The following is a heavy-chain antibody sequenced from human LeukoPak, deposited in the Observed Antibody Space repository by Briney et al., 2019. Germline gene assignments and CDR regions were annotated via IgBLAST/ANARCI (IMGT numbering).Heavy chain of an antibody. D-gene: IGHD3-22*01. Sequence: PGGSLRLSCAASGFTFSDYYMSWIRQAPGKGLEWVSYISSSSSHTNYADSVKGRFTISRDNAKNSLYLQMNSLRAEDTAVYYCARDRGENYDSSGYYDYWGQGTLVTVSS. CDR2: ISSSSSHT. J-gene: IGHJ4*02. CDR3: ARDRGENYDSSGYYDY. CDR1: GFTFSDYY. V-gene: IGHV3-11*06.